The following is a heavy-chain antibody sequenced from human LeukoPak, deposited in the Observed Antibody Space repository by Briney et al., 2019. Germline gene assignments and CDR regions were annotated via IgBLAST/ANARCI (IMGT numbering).Heavy chain of an antibody. CDR1: GGSISSYY. Sequence: SETLSLTCTVSGGSISSYYWSWIRQPPGKGLEWIGYIYYSGSTNYNPSLKSRVTISVDTSKNQFSLKLSSVTAADTAVYYCARGGLRGVFDYWGQGTLVTVSS. CDR2: IYYSGST. J-gene: IGHJ4*02. V-gene: IGHV4-59*12. D-gene: IGHD2-8*02. CDR3: ARGGLRGVFDY.